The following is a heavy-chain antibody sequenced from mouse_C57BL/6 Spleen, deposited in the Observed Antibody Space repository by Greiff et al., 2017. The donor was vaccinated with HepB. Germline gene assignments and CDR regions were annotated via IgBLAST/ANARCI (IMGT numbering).Heavy chain of an antibody. J-gene: IGHJ4*01. CDR1: GYAFTSYW. V-gene: IGHV1-69*01. CDR3: ARWGVIVTGDYAMDY. Sequence: QVQLQQPGAELVMPGASVKLSCKASGYAFTSYWMHWVKQRPGQGLEWIGEIDPSDSYTNYNQKFKGKSTLTVDKSSSTAYMQLSSLTSEDSAVYYCARWGVIVTGDYAMDYWGQGTSVTVSS. CDR2: IDPSDSYT. D-gene: IGHD2-5*01.